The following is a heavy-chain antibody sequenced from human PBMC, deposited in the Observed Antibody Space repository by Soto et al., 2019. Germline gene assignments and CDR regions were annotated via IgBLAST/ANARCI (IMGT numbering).Heavy chain of an antibody. CDR1: GFSLTTSGEG. D-gene: IGHD4-17*01. CDR3: AHMTTPVTWWFDP. V-gene: IGHV2-5*02. CDR2: IYWDDDK. Sequence: QITLKQSGPTLVKPTQTLTLTCTFSGFSLTTSGEGVGWIRQPPGKALEWLALIYWDDDKRYSPHPKSRLTITKATSKKQVALTLTNMDPAATATYFCAHMTTPVTWWFDPWAQGPLVTVSP. J-gene: IGHJ5*02.